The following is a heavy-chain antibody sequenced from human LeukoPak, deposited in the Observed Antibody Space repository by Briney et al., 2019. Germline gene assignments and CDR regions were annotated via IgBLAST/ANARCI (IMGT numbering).Heavy chain of an antibody. CDR2: ICPGDSES. Sequence: GESLKISCKASGYSFTSYWIAWVRQMPGKGLEWMGIICPGDSESRYSPSFQGQVTISVDKSISTAYLQWSSLKASDTVMYYCARRYSYGSLRAFDIWGQGTMVTVSS. J-gene: IGHJ3*02. CDR1: GYSFTSYW. CDR3: ARRYSYGSLRAFDI. V-gene: IGHV5-51*01. D-gene: IGHD5-18*01.